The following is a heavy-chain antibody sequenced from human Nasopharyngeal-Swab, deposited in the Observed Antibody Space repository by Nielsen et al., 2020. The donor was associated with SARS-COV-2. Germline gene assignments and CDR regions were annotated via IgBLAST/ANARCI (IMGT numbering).Heavy chain of an antibody. CDR3: ARYIPGHYGGFDI. J-gene: IGHJ3*02. Sequence: GGSLRLSCVASGFAFREYWMHWVRQAPGKGRVWVARISGDGSRMSYADSMRVRVTIARDNARRKLHLDVNNLRADDTAVYHCARYIPGHYGGFDIWGQGTMVGVSS. D-gene: IGHD4-23*01. V-gene: IGHV3-74*01. CDR2: ISGDGSRM. CDR1: GFAFREYW.